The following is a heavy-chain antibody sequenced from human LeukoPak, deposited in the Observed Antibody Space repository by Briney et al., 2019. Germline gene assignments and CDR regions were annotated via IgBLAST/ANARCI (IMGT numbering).Heavy chain of an antibody. CDR3: ARDRVGATGKHYFDY. V-gene: IGHV4-61*02. CDR2: IYTSGST. Sequence: SQTLSLTCTVSGGSISSGDYYWSWIRQPPGKGLEWIGRIYTSGSTNYNPSLKSRVTMSVDTSKNQFSLKLSSVTAADTAVYYCARDRVGATGKHYFDYWGQGTLVTVSS. CDR1: GGSISSGDYY. J-gene: IGHJ4*02. D-gene: IGHD1-26*01.